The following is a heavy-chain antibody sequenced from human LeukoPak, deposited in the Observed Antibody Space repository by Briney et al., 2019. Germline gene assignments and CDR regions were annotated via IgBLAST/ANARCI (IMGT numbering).Heavy chain of an antibody. Sequence: GGSLRLSCAASGFTFNNYAMSWVRQAPGKGLEWVSAISGSGGSTYYADSVKGRFTISRDNSKNTLDLQMNSLRAEDTAVYYCAKASGSWDIDYWGQGTLVTVSS. CDR2: ISGSGGST. J-gene: IGHJ4*02. CDR3: AKASGSWDIDY. CDR1: GFTFNNYA. D-gene: IGHD1-26*01. V-gene: IGHV3-23*01.